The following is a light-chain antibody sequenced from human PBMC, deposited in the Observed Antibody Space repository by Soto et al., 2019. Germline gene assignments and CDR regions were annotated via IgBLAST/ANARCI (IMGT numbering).Light chain of an antibody. CDR2: RNN. CDR1: SSNIGSNT. CDR3: AAWDDSLNGLV. V-gene: IGLV1-44*01. J-gene: IGLJ2*01. Sequence: QSVLTQPPSASGTPGQRVTISCSGSSSNIGSNTVNWYQQLPGTAPKLLIYRNNQRPSGVPDRFSGSKSGTSASLAISGLQSGDEADYYCAAWDDSLNGLVFGGGTKLPVL.